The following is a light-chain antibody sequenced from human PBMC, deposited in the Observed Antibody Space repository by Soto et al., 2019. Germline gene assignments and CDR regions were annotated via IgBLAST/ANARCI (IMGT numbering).Light chain of an antibody. J-gene: IGKJ2*01. CDR3: QQRSIWYT. CDR2: DAS. Sequence: EIVLTQSPATLSLSPGDRATLSCRASQSVSTYLAWYQQKPGQAPRLLIYDASNRATGIPVRFSGSGSGTDFTLTLSSLEPEDFAVYYCQQRSIWYTFGQGTKLEIK. V-gene: IGKV3-11*01. CDR1: QSVSTY.